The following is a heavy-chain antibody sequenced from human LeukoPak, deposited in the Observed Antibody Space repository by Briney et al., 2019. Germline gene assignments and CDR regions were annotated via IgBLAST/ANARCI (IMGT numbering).Heavy chain of an antibody. J-gene: IGHJ4*02. Sequence: GGSLRLSCAASGFTFSSYEMNCVRQAPGKGLEWVSYISSSGSSIYYADSVKGRFTISRDNAKNSLYLQMNSLRAEDTAVYYCARDSYCSRTSCNAPNFLDYWGQGTLVTVSS. V-gene: IGHV3-48*03. CDR3: ARDSYCSRTSCNAPNFLDY. CDR1: GFTFSSYE. CDR2: ISSSGSSI. D-gene: IGHD2-2*01.